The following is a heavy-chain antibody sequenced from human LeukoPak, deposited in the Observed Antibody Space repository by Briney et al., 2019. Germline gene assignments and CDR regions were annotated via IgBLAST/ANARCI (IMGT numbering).Heavy chain of an antibody. CDR1: GGSISSSSYY. D-gene: IGHD3-3*01. V-gene: IGHV4-39*01. CDR2: IYYSGST. Sequence: SETLSLTCTVSGGSISSSSYYWGWIRQPPGKGLEWIGSIYYSGSTYYNPSLKSRVTISVDTSKNQFSLKLSSVTAADTAVYYCASCEFWSGYLDYWGQGTLVTVSS. CDR3: ASCEFWSGYLDY. J-gene: IGHJ4*02.